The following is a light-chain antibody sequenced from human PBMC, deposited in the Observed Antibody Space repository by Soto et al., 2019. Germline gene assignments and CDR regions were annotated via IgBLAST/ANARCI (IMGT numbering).Light chain of an antibody. CDR1: QSVSNNY. CDR2: GAS. J-gene: IGKJ1*01. CDR3: QQYGSSGT. Sequence: EIVLTHSPGTLSLSPGEIATLSCRASQSVSNNYLAWYQQKPVQAPRLLIYGASNRATGIPDRFSGSGSGTDFTLTISRLEPEDFAVYYCQQYGSSGTFGQGTKVDIK. V-gene: IGKV3-20*01.